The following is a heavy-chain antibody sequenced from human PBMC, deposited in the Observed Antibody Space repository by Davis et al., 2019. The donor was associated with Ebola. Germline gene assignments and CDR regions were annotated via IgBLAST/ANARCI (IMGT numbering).Heavy chain of an antibody. J-gene: IGHJ4*02. CDR1: GFTFSNYA. V-gene: IGHV3-23*01. Sequence: PGGSLRLSCEASGFTFSNYAMSWVRRAPGKGLEWVSGIGGSAGDSYYADSVKGRFTISRDNSKNALYLQMNSLKGDDAAVYYCAKLGASTCCNNLESWGQGTLVTVSS. CDR2: IGGSAGDS. CDR3: AKLGASTCCNNLES. D-gene: IGHD2-2*02.